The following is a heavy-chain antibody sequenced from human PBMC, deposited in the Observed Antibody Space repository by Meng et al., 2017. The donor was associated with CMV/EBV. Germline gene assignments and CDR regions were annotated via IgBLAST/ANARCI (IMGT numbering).Heavy chain of an antibody. Sequence: SVKVSCRASGFTFTSSAVQWVRQARGQRLEWIGWIVVGSGNTNYAQKFQERVTITRDMSTSTAYMELSSLRSEDTAVYYCAAGEKAAAGSNLDYWGQGTLVTVSS. V-gene: IGHV1-58*01. CDR1: GFTFTSSA. D-gene: IGHD6-13*01. CDR3: AAGEKAAAGSNLDY. CDR2: IVVGSGNT. J-gene: IGHJ4*02.